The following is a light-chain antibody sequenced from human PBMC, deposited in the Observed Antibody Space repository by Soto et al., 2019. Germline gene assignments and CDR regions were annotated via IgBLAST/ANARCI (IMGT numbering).Light chain of an antibody. CDR1: SGRSNYI. CDR3: ETWDSNTRV. CDR2: LEGSGIY. J-gene: IGLJ3*02. Sequence: QPVLTQSSSASASLGSSVKLTCTLNSGRSNYIIAWHQQQPGKAPRFLMHLEGSGIYNKGSGVPDRFSGSSSGTDRYLTISNLHFEDEAVYYCETWDSNTRVFGGGPKVTVL. V-gene: IGLV4-60*02.